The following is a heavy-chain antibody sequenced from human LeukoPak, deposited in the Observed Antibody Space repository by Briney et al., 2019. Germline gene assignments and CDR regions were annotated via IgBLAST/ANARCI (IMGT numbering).Heavy chain of an antibody. CDR3: ARGIRGSSNYYYYMDV. CDR2: MNPNSGNT. CDR1: GYTFTSYD. Sequence: ASVKVSCKASGYTFTSYDINWVRQATGQGLEWMGWMNPNSGNTGYAQKFQGRVTMTRNTSISTAYMELSSLRSEDTAVYYCARGIRGSSNYYYYMDVWGKGTTVTISS. V-gene: IGHV1-8*01. J-gene: IGHJ6*03. D-gene: IGHD6-19*01.